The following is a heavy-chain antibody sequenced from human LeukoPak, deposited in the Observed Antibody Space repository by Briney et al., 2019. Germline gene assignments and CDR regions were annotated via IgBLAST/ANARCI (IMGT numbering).Heavy chain of an antibody. V-gene: IGHV1-2*06. CDR3: ARSAEHCNNGVCFTDYYMDV. CDR1: GYTFSGSY. CDR2: INPNSGDT. J-gene: IGHJ6*03. D-gene: IGHD2-8*01. Sequence: ASVKVSCKTSGYTFSGSYIHWVRQAPGQGLEWMGRINPNSGDTNYAQNFHGRVTMTRDTSITTAYMELSSLTSDDTAVYFCARSAEHCNNGVCFTDYYMDVWGKGTTVTVSS.